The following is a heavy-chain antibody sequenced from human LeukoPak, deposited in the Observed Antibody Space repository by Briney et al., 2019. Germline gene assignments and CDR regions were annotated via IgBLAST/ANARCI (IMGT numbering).Heavy chain of an antibody. D-gene: IGHD3-3*01. J-gene: IGHJ5*02. CDR1: GGSISSYY. CDR2: IYTSGST. Sequence: PSETLSLTCTVSGGSISSYYWSWIRQPAGKGLEWIGRIYTSGSTNYNPSLKSRVTISVDKSKNQFSLKLSYVDAADPAVYYCARSQRPYDFWSGYYNPRIDWFDRWGQGTLVTVSS. V-gene: IGHV4-4*07. CDR3: ARSQRPYDFWSGYYNPRIDWFDR.